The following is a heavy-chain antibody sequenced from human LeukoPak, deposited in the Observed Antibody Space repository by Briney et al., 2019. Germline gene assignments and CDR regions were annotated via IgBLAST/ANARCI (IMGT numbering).Heavy chain of an antibody. D-gene: IGHD6-6*01. V-gene: IGHV3-20*04. J-gene: IGHJ6*03. CDR1: GFTFDDYG. CDR3: ARCGQLVTSYYYYMDV. CDR2: INWNGGSI. Sequence: GGSLRLSCAASGFTFDDYGMSWVRQAPGKGLEWVSGINWNGGSIGYADSVKGRFTISRDNAKNSLYLQMNSLRAEDTALYYCARCGQLVTSYYYYMDVWGKGTTVTVSS.